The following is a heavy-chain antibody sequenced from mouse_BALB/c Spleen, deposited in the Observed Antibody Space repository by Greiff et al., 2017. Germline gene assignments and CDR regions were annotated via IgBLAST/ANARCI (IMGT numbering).Heavy chain of an antibody. CDR3: ARYGGGFAY. J-gene: IGHJ3*01. CDR1: GFTFSSYT. CDR2: ISSGGGNT. V-gene: IGHV5-9*03. Sequence: EVKVVESGGGLVKPGGSLKLSCAASGFTFSSYTMSWVRQTPEKRLEWVATISSGGGNTYYPASVKGRFTISRDNAKNNLYLQMSSLRSEATALYYCARYGGGFAYWGKGTLVTVSA.